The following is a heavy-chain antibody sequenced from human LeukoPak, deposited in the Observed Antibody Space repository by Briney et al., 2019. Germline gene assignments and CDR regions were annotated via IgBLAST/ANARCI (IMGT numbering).Heavy chain of an antibody. CDR2: ISSSDSHT. D-gene: IGHD1-1*01. CDR1: GFTLSIYE. J-gene: IGHJ3*02. V-gene: IGHV3-48*03. CDR3: ARDVSSSTRAFDI. Sequence: GGSLRLSCAASGFTLSIYEMTWVRQAPGKGLEWVSFISSSDSHTFYADSVKGRFTIFRDTAKNSLYLQMNNLRGEDMAVYYCARDVSSSTRAFDIWGQGTMVAVS.